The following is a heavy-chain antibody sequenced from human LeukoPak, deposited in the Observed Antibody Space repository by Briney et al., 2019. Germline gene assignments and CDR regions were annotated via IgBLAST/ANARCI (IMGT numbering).Heavy chain of an antibody. J-gene: IGHJ4*02. V-gene: IGHV3-23*01. CDR1: GFTFSSYA. Sequence: PGGSLRLSCAASGFTFSSYAMSWVRQAPGKGLEWVSAISGSGGSTYYADSVKGRFTISRDNSKNTLYLQMNSLRAEDTAVYYCAKDPRGYCSGGSCSVWGHVDYWGQGTLVTVSS. D-gene: IGHD2-15*01. CDR2: ISGSGGST. CDR3: AKDPRGYCSGGSCSVWGHVDY.